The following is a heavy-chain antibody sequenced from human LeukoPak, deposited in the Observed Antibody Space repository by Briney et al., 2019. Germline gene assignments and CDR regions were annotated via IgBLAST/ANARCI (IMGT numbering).Heavy chain of an antibody. Sequence: ASVKVSCKASGYTFTGYYMHWVRQAPGQGLEWMGWINPNSGGTNYAQKFQGRVTMTRDTFISTAYMELSRLRSDDTAVYYCARSGSGLYCSSTSCESIDYWGQGTLVTVSS. CDR3: ARSGSGLYCSSTSCESIDY. J-gene: IGHJ4*02. CDR2: INPNSGGT. V-gene: IGHV1-2*02. CDR1: GYTFTGYY. D-gene: IGHD2-2*01.